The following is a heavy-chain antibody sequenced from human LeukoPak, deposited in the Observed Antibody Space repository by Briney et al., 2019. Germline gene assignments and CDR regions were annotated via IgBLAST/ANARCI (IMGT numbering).Heavy chain of an antibody. J-gene: IGHJ4*02. Sequence: PSETLSLTCTVSGGSISRYYWNWIRQPPGKGLEWIGEINHSGSTNYNPSLKSRVTISVDTSKNQFSLKLSSVTAADTAVYYCARFSVATVFDYWGQGTLVTVSS. CDR2: INHSGST. D-gene: IGHD5-12*01. CDR3: ARFSVATVFDY. V-gene: IGHV4-34*01. CDR1: GGSISRYY.